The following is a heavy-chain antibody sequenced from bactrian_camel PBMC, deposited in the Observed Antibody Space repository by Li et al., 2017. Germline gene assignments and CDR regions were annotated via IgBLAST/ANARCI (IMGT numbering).Heavy chain of an antibody. Sequence: HVQLVESGGGSVQAGGSLRLSCAATYSTLCMGWFRQAPGKEREAVAAIDSDGAIWYADSVSGRFTISKDDAKNTLYLQMNSLRPEDTAMYYCAADMWDSDSVTRTCIDYNYWGQGTQVTVS. CDR2: IDSDGAI. D-gene: IGHD4*01. CDR3: AADMWDSDSVTRTCIDYNY. J-gene: IGHJ4*01. CDR1: YSTLC. V-gene: IGHV3S6*01.